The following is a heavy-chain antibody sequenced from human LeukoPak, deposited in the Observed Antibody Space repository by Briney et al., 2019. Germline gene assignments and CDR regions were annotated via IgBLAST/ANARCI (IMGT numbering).Heavy chain of an antibody. CDR3: ARAQTPYYYDSSGYSLDY. D-gene: IGHD3-22*01. CDR2: ISAYNGNT. Sequence: ASVKVSCKASGYTFTSYGISWVRQAPGQGLEWMGWISAYNGNTNYAQKLQGRVTMTTDTSTSTAYMELRSLRSDDTAVYYCARAQTPYYYDSSGYSLDYWGQGTLVTVSS. V-gene: IGHV1-18*01. CDR1: GYTFTSYG. J-gene: IGHJ4*02.